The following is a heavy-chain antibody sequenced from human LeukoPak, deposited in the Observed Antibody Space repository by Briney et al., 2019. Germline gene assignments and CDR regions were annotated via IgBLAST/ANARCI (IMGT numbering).Heavy chain of an antibody. CDR3: ARVMFVLLWKGDPDDNWFDP. J-gene: IGHJ5*02. CDR2: INPNSGGT. V-gene: IGHV1-2*02. Sequence: ASVKVSCKASGYTFTGYYMHWVRQAPGQGLEWMGWINPNSGGTNYAQKFQGRVTTTRDTSISTAYMELSRLRSDDTAVYYCARVMFVLLWKGDPDDNWFDPWGQGTLVTVSS. D-gene: IGHD3-10*01. CDR1: GYTFTGYY.